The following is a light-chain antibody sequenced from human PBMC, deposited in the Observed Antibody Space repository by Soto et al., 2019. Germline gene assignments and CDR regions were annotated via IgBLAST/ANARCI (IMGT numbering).Light chain of an antibody. J-gene: IGKJ2*01. CDR2: KTS. V-gene: IGKV1-5*03. Sequence: DIQMTQSPSTLSASVGARVTITCRASQSLSGWLAWYQQKPGKAPKLLIYKTSTLESGVPSRFSGSGSGTQFTLTITSLQPDDFATYYCLQYNSLYTFGQGTKVDIK. CDR1: QSLSGW. CDR3: LQYNSLYT.